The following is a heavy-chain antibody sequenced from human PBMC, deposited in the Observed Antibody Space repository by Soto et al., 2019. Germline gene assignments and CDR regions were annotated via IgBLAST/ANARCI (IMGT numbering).Heavy chain of an antibody. CDR1: GYTFTGYY. V-gene: IGHV1-46*01. Sequence: GASVKVSCKASGYTFTGYYMHWVRQAPGQGLEWMGIINPSGGSTSYAQKFQGRVTMTRDTSTSTVYMELSSLRSEDTAVYYCAREVLTMIVPGEAPFDPWGQGTLVTVSS. CDR3: AREVLTMIVPGEAPFDP. D-gene: IGHD3-22*01. J-gene: IGHJ5*02. CDR2: INPSGGST.